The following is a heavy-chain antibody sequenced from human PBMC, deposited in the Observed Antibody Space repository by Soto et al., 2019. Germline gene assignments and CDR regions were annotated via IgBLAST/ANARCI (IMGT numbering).Heavy chain of an antibody. D-gene: IGHD3-10*01. Sequence: LPCAASGFSFSSYAMSWVRQAPGKGLEWVSAISGSGSITYYADSVKGRFTISRDNSKNTLDLQMNSLRAEDTAVYYCAKDIRGLRGAYYFDNWGQGILVTVSS. CDR1: GFSFSSYA. CDR3: AKDIRGLRGAYYFDN. J-gene: IGHJ4*02. V-gene: IGHV3-23*01. CDR2: ISGSGSIT.